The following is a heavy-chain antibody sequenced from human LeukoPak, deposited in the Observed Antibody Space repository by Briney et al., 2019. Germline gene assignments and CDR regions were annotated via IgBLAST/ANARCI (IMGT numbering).Heavy chain of an antibody. V-gene: IGHV5-51*01. CDR2: IYIGDSET. J-gene: IGHJ4*02. D-gene: IGHD5-24*01. CDR1: GYSFSTDW. CDR3: ARLEMATITSLDF. Sequence: GESLKISCKGSGYSFSTDWIGWVRQMPGKGLEWMGIIYIGDSETRYSPSFQGQVTISADKSISTAYLQWSGLKASDTAMYYCARLEMATITSLDFWGQGTLVTVSS.